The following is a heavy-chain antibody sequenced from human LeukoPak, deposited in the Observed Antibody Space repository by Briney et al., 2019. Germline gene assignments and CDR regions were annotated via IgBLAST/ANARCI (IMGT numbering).Heavy chain of an antibody. V-gene: IGHV5-51*01. Sequence: GESLKISCKGSGYSFTSYWIGCVRQMPGKGLEWMGNIYPGDSDTRYSPSFQGQVTISADKSISTAYLQWSSLKASDTAMYYCARHDIDPRYNWFDPWGQGTLVTVSS. D-gene: IGHD5-12*01. CDR2: IYPGDSDT. J-gene: IGHJ5*02. CDR3: ARHDIDPRYNWFDP. CDR1: GYSFTSYW.